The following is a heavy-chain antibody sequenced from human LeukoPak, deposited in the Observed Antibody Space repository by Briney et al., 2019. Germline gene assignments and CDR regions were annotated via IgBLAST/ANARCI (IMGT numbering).Heavy chain of an antibody. J-gene: IGHJ6*03. Sequence: SETLSLTCTVSGGSISSYYWSWIRQPPEKGLEWIGYIYYSGSTYYNPSLKSRVTISVDTSKNQFSLKLSSVTAADTAVYYCARQYYDFWSGSYYYYMDVWGKGTTVTVSS. D-gene: IGHD3-3*01. CDR1: GGSISSYY. CDR2: IYYSGST. CDR3: ARQYYDFWSGSYYYYMDV. V-gene: IGHV4-59*08.